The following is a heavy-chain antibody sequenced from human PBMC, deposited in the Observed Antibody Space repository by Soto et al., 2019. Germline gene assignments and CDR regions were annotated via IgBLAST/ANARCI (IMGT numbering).Heavy chain of an antibody. CDR2: ISKSGDNT. J-gene: IGHJ4*02. Sequence: GGSLRLSCAASGFTFNNYALNWVRRAPGKGLEWVSTISKSGDNTHYSESVKGRFTISRDNSKNTLYLQMNSLRAEDTALYYCARDPSTGYADYWGQGTLVTVSS. V-gene: IGHV3-23*01. CDR1: GFTFNNYA. CDR3: ARDPSTGYADY. D-gene: IGHD3-9*01.